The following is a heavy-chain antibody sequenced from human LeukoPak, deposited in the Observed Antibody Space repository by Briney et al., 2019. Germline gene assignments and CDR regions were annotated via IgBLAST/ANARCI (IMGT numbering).Heavy chain of an antibody. CDR3: AGVVPCMDV. CDR2: ISSSGSTI. CDR1: GFTFSSYE. D-gene: IGHD3-16*02. Sequence: GGSLRLSCAASGFTFSSYEMNWVRQAPGKGLEWVSYISSSGSTIYYADSVKGRFTISRDNAKNSLYLQMNSLRAEDTAVYYCAGVVPCMDVWGQGTTVTVSS. V-gene: IGHV3-48*03. J-gene: IGHJ6*02.